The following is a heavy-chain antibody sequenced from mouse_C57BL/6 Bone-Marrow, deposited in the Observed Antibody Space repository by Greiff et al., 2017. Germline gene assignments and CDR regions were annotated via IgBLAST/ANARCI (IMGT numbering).Heavy chain of an antibody. J-gene: IGHJ4*01. CDR2: IWPGGGT. Sequence: QVQLKESGPGLVAPSQSLSITCTVSGFSLTSYAISWVRQPPGKGLEWLGVIWPGGGTNYNSALKSRLSISKDNSKSQVFLKMNSLQTDDTARYYCARKGTCYGSSRYAMDDGGQGTSVTVSS. V-gene: IGHV2-9-1*01. CDR1: GFSLTSYA. D-gene: IGHD1-1*01. CDR3: ARKGTCYGSSRYAMDD.